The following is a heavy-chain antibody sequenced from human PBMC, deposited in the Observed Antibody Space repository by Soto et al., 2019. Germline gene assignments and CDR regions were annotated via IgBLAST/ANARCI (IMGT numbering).Heavy chain of an antibody. J-gene: IGHJ4*01. V-gene: IGHV3-64D*06. CDR1: GFTFSDYA. CDR3: VKDHPALEY. CDR2: IGSDGDRI. Sequence: EVQLVESGGGLVQPGGSLRLTCSASGFTFSDYAMHWVRQVPGKGLEYVSVIGSDGDRIYYADSVKGRFTISRDNSKNTLFLQMNSLRPEDTAMYYCVKDHPALEYWGHGTLVTVSS.